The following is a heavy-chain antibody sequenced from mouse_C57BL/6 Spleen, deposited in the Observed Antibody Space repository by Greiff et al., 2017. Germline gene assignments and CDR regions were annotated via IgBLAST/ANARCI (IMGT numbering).Heavy chain of an antibody. Sequence: VKLLQPGAEFVKPGASVKMSCKASGYTFTSYWITWVKPRPGKGLEWIGDIYPGSGSTNYTEKSKSKATLTVDTSASTAYMQLSNLTSEDSAVYYGAREYDGYPLDYWGQGTTLTVSS. CDR2: IYPGSGST. D-gene: IGHD2-3*01. CDR1: GYTFTSYW. J-gene: IGHJ2*01. CDR3: AREYDGYPLDY. V-gene: IGHV1-55*01.